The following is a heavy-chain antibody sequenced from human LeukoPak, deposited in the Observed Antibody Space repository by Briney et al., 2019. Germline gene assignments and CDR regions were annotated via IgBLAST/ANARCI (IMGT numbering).Heavy chain of an antibody. CDR3: ARAGVDNWNDVVAAFDI. D-gene: IGHD1-1*01. CDR1: GGTFTSYA. Sequence: SVNVSCKASGGTFTSYAISWVRQAPGQGLEWMGGIIPIFGTANYAQKFQGRVTITTDESTSTAYMELSSLRSEDTAVYYCARAGVDNWNDVVAAFDIWGQGTMVTVSS. CDR2: IIPIFGTA. V-gene: IGHV1-69*05. J-gene: IGHJ3*02.